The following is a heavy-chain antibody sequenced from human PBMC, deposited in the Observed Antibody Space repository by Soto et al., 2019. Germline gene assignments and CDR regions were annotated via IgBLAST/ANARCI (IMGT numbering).Heavy chain of an antibody. Sequence: ASVKVSCKASRYTFTSYYMHWVRQAPGQGLEWMGIINPSGGSTSYAQKFQGRVTMTRDTSTSTVYMELSSLRSEDTAVYYCARVVVDYYYGMDVWGQGTTVTVSS. J-gene: IGHJ6*02. CDR1: RYTFTSYY. V-gene: IGHV1-46*01. CDR2: INPSGGST. CDR3: ARVVVDYYYGMDV.